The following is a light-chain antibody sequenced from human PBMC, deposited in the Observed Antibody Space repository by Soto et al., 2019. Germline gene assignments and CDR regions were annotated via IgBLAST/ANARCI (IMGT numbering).Light chain of an antibody. CDR3: QDSSTSPWP. J-gene: IGKJ1*01. CDR1: QSVTSTY. Sequence: TQSPGTLSLSPGERATLSCRAVQSVTSTYMAWYQQKPGQAPRLLIYATSFRATGIPDRFRCSGSGTDFTLTISSLEPEDSAVYYCQDSSTSPWPFGQGTKVEIK. V-gene: IGKV3-20*01. CDR2: ATS.